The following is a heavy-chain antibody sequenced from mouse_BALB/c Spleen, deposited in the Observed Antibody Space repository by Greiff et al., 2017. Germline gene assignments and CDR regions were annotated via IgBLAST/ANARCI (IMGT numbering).Heavy chain of an antibody. D-gene: IGHD2-2*01. CDR2: INPSSGYT. J-gene: IGHJ2*01. V-gene: IGHV1-4*02. CDR1: GYTFTSYT. Sequence: QVQLQQSAAELARPGASVKMSCKASGYTFTSYTMHWVKQRPGQGLEWIGYINPSSGYTEYNQKFKDKTTLTADKSSSTAYMQLSSLTSEDSAVYYCARGLYGYDGAYYFDYWGQGTTLTVSS. CDR3: ARGLYGYDGAYYFDY.